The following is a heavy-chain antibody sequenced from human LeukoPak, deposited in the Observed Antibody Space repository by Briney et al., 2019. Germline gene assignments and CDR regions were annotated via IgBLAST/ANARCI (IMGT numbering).Heavy chain of an antibody. V-gene: IGHV4-59*08. CDR3: ARHPGGYGTPFFDY. J-gene: IGHJ4*02. D-gene: IGHD5-18*01. CDR2: IYYSGST. Sequence: SETLSLTCTVSGGSISSYYWSWIRQPPGKGLEWIGYIYYSGSTNYNPSLKSRVTISVDTSKNQFSLKLSSVTAADTAVYYCARHPGGYGTPFFDYWGQGTLVTVSS. CDR1: GGSISSYY.